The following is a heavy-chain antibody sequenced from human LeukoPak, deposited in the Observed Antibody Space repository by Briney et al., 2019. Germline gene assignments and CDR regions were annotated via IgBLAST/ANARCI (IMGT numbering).Heavy chain of an antibody. J-gene: IGHJ4*01. CDR1: GYSISSSYY. CDR2: ISHSGTT. V-gene: IGHV4-38-2*01. D-gene: IGHD3-3*01. Sequence: PSETLSLTRAVSGYSISSSYYWGWIRQPPGQGLEWIGTISHSGTTFYNSSLQTRVTISLDTSRNRFSLNLTSATAADTAIYYCATFFGVIDDPLDYWGHGTLVTVSA. CDR3: ATFFGVIDDPLDY.